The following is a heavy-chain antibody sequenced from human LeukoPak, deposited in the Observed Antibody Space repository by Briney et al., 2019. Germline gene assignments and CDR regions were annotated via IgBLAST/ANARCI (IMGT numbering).Heavy chain of an antibody. J-gene: IGHJ4*02. Sequence: QPGRSLRLSCAASGFTFSSSGMHWVRRAPGKGLEWVAVISYDGSTKYYADSVKGRFTISRDNSNNTLYLQMNSLKSEDTAVYSCAKSAVSSSWSQPLDYWGQGTLVTVSS. CDR2: ISYDGSTK. CDR1: GFTFSSSG. CDR3: AKSAVSSSWSQPLDY. V-gene: IGHV3-30*18. D-gene: IGHD6-13*01.